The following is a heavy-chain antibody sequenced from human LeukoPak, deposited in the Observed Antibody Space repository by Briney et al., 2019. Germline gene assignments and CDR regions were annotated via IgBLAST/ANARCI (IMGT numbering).Heavy chain of an antibody. CDR3: ARELFATRAFDY. CDR2: ITTSSNYI. V-gene: IGHV3-21*01. CDR1: GFTFSSYS. Sequence: GGSLRLSCAASGFTFSSYSMNWIRQAPGKGLEWVSSITTSSNYIYYADSLKGRFTISRDNPRNSLYLQMNRLRAEYTAVYYCARELFATRAFDYWGQGTLVTVSS. D-gene: IGHD2-15*01. J-gene: IGHJ4*02.